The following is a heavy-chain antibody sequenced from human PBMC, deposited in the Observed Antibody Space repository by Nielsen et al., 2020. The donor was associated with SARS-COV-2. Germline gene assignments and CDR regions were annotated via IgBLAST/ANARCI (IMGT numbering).Heavy chain of an antibody. Sequence: GGSLRLSCAASGFTFSSYEMNWVRQAPGKGLEWVSGISWNSGSIGYADSVKGRFTISRDNAKNSLYLQMNSLRAEDTALYYCARPPYWGQGTLVTVSS. V-gene: IGHV3-9*01. CDR3: ARPPY. CDR1: GFTFSSYE. J-gene: IGHJ4*02. CDR2: ISWNSGSI.